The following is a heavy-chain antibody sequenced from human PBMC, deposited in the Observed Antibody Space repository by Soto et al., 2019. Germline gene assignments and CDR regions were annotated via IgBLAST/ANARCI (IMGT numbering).Heavy chain of an antibody. CDR2: INHSGST. V-gene: IGHV4-34*01. J-gene: IGHJ5*02. CDR1: GGSFSGYY. Sequence: PSETLSLTCAVYGGSFSGYYWSWIRQPPGKGLEWIGEINHSGSTNYNPSLKSRVTISVDTSKNQFSLKLSSVTAADTAVYYCGRGDRSNRFDPWGQGNRVTVSS. CDR3: GRGDRSNRFDP.